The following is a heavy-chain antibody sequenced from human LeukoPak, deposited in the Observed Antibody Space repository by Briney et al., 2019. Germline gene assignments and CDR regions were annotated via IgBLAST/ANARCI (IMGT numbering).Heavy chain of an antibody. CDR3: ARAGSIAVAGLDY. J-gene: IGHJ4*02. CDR2: IYYSGST. Sequence: SETLSLTCTVSGGSISSYYWGWIRQPPGKGLEWIGSIYYSGSTYYNPSLKSRVTISVDTSKNQFSLKLSSVTAADTAVYYCARAGSIAVAGLDYWGQGTLVTVSS. CDR1: GGSISSYY. D-gene: IGHD6-19*01. V-gene: IGHV4-39*01.